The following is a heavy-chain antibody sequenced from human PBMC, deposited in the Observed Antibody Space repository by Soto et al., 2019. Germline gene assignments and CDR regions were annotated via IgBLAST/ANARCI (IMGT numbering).Heavy chain of an antibody. D-gene: IGHD4-4*01. CDR3: AREASVTTMDH. CDR2: IYYSGNS. CDR1: GGSISSGDYY. V-gene: IGHV4-30-4*01. J-gene: IGHJ4*02. Sequence: QVQLQESGPGLLKPSQTLSLTCTVSGGSISSGDYYWNCIRQPPGTGLEWIGSIYYSGNSYYSPSLRSRVSMSLDTSKNHFSLILSSVTAADTAVYYCAREASVTTMDHWGQGTLVTVSS.